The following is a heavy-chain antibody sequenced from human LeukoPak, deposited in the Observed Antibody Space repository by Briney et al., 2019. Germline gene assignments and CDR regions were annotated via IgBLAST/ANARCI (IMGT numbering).Heavy chain of an antibody. CDR2: IYYSGST. D-gene: IGHD3-22*01. CDR1: GGSISSYY. CDR3: ARSSYYSDSSGYSYYSYYYMDV. Sequence: SETLSLPCTVSGGSISSYYWSWIRQPPGKGLEWIGYIYYSGSTNYNPSLKSRVTISVDTSKNQFSLKLSSATAADTAVYYCARSSYYSDSSGYSYYSYYYMDVWGKGTTVTVSS. V-gene: IGHV4-59*01. J-gene: IGHJ6*03.